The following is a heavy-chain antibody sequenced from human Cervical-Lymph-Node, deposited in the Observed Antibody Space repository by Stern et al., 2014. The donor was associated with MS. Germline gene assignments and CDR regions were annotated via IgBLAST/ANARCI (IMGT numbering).Heavy chain of an antibody. Sequence: EQLVEPGGGLVQPGTSLRLSCAASGFSFSDYGIHWVRQAPGKALEWVAVISYDGTHKYYADSVKGRVTTSRDNSKNTLSFQISRLRSDDTAVYYCAKDLGGNAFDYWGQGTLVTVSS. CDR2: ISYDGTHK. D-gene: IGHD4-23*01. CDR3: AKDLGGNAFDY. V-gene: IGHV3-30*18. J-gene: IGHJ4*02. CDR1: GFSFSDYG.